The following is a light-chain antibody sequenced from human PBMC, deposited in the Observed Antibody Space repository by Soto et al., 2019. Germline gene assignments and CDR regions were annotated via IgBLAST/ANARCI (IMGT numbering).Light chain of an antibody. Sequence: EMLMTQSPATLSVSPGERATLSCRASQSVSDNLAWYQQRPGQARRLLIYDASTRATGIPAWFSGSGSGTEIILIISSLQSEDFAVYYRQQYSIWRTFGQGTKVDIK. J-gene: IGKJ1*01. CDR3: QQYSIWRT. V-gene: IGKV3-15*01. CDR1: QSVSDN. CDR2: DAS.